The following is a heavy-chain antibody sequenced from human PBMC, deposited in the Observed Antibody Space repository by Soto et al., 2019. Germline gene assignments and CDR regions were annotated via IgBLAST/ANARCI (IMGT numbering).Heavy chain of an antibody. D-gene: IGHD3-22*01. J-gene: IGHJ6*02. Sequence: PGGSLRLSCAASGFTFSSYAMSWVRQAPGKGLEWVSAISGSGGSTYYADSVKGRFTISRDNSKDTLYLQMNSLRAEDTAVYYCAKGLRGGYDSSGYYYGMDVWGQGTTVTVS. CDR3: AKGLRGGYDSSGYYYGMDV. CDR1: GFTFSSYA. V-gene: IGHV3-23*01. CDR2: ISGSGGST.